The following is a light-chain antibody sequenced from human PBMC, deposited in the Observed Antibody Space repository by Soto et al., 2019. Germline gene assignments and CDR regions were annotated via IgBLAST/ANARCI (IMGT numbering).Light chain of an antibody. J-gene: IGKJ2*01. CDR1: QSVSSSY. CDR3: QQYGSSPPRYT. Sequence: EIVLTQSPGTLSLSPGERATLSCRASQSVSSSYLAWYQQKPGQAPMLLIYGASSRATGIPDRFSGSGSGTDFTITISRLEPEDFALYYCQQYGSSPPRYTCGQGTKLEIK. CDR2: GAS. V-gene: IGKV3-20*01.